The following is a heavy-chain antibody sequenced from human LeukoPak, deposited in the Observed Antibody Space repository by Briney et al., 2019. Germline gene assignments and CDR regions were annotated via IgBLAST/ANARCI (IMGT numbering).Heavy chain of an antibody. CDR3: ARDERYDYVWGSYRPKGNY. Sequence: ASVKVSCKASAYTFTSYGISWVRQAPGQGLEWMGWISAYNGNTNYAQKLQGRVTMTTDTSTSTAYMELRSLRSDDTAVYYCARDERYDYVWGSYRPKGNYWGQGTLVTVSS. J-gene: IGHJ4*02. D-gene: IGHD3-16*02. CDR1: AYTFTSYG. V-gene: IGHV1-18*01. CDR2: ISAYNGNT.